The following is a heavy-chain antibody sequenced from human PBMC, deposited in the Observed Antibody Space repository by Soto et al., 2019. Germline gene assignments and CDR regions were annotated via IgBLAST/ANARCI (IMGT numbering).Heavy chain of an antibody. CDR1: GGASNYHY. CDR3: ATQRGHGYKYWFDP. D-gene: IGHD5-18*01. CDR2: ISNTGST. J-gene: IGHJ5*02. V-gene: IGHV4-59*11. Sequence: SGTLSHTCRVSGGASNYHYWNWIRHPPGEGLEWIGYISNTGSTTYNPSLVSRATISIDTSTNRFSLKLRSVTAADSAIYYCATQRGHGYKYWFDPWGPGTRVTV.